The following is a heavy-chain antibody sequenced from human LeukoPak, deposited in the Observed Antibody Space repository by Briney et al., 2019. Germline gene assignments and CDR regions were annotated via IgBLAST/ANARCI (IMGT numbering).Heavy chain of an antibody. J-gene: IGHJ4*02. Sequence: GGSLRLSCAASGFTFSSYAMSWVRQAPGKGLEWVSAISGSGGSTYYADSVKGRFTVSRDNSKNTLYLQMNSLRAEDTAVYYCAKKRVQRNWYGLIFDYWGQGTLVTVSS. D-gene: IGHD1-1*01. CDR2: ISGSGGST. CDR3: AKKRVQRNWYGLIFDY. V-gene: IGHV3-23*01. CDR1: GFTFSSYA.